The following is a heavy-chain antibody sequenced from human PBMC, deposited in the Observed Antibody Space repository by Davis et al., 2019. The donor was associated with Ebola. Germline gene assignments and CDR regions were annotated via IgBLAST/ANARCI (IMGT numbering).Heavy chain of an antibody. J-gene: IGHJ4*02. V-gene: IGHV3-30*02. Sequence: GGSLRLSCAASGFTFNIFDMHWVRQAPGRGLEWVAFVRSHGSDDHYADSVKGRFTISRDNSKNTLYLQMNSLRPEDTAVYYCARDSDDYCFDYWGQGTLVTVYS. CDR1: GFTFNIFD. D-gene: IGHD2-21*02. CDR2: VRSHGSDD. CDR3: ARDSDDYCFDY.